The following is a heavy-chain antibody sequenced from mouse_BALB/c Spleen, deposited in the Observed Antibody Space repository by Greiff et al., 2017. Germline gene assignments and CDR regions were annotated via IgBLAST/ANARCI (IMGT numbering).Heavy chain of an antibody. V-gene: IGHV1-5*01. CDR3: TKLSRQLGRVFDY. CDR2: IYPGNSDT. Sequence: VQLKESGTVLARPGASVKMSCKASGYSFTSYWMHWVKQRPGQGLEWIGAIYPGNSDTSYNQKFKGKAKLTAVTSASTAYMELSSLTNEDSAVYYCTKLSRQLGRVFDYWGQGTTLTVSS. J-gene: IGHJ2*01. D-gene: IGHD3-2*01. CDR1: GYSFTSYW.